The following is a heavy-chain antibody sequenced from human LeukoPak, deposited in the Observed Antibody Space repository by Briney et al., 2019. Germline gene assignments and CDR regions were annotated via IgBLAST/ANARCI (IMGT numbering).Heavy chain of an antibody. CDR3: ARERYCYDSSSEGNN. CDR1: GGSISSSSYY. D-gene: IGHD3-22*01. J-gene: IGHJ4*02. V-gene: IGHV4-39*01. CDR2: IYNSGNT. Sequence: SETLSLTCIVSGGSISSSSYYWGWIRQPPGKGLEWIGSIYNSGNTYYNPSLKSRVTISVDTSKNQFSLKLSSVAAADTAVYYCARERYCYDSSSEGNNWGQGTLVTVSS.